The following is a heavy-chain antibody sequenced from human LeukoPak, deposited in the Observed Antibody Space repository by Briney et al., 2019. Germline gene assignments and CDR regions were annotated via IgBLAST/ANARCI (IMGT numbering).Heavy chain of an antibody. D-gene: IGHD3/OR15-3a*01. CDR2: INQDGSEN. J-gene: IGHJ4*02. V-gene: IGHV3-7*01. Sequence: PEGSLRLSCADSGFTFSDYWMTWVRQTPGKGLEFVANINQDGSENYYVDSVRGRFIISRDNAKNSLYLQMTSLRVEDTAVYYRTRDRGFGHFDCWGQGTLVTVSS. CDR1: GFTFSDYW. CDR3: TRDRGFGHFDC.